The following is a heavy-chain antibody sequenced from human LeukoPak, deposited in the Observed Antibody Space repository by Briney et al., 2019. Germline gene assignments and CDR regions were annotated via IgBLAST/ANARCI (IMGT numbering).Heavy chain of an antibody. J-gene: IGHJ4*02. V-gene: IGHV4-39*01. CDR2: IYYSGRT. D-gene: IGHD6-13*01. CDR3: ARHLGGSSWFDY. CDR1: GGSISSSSYY. Sequence: PSETLSLMCTVSGGSISSSSYYWGWIRQAPGKGLEWIGSIYYSGRTYYNPSLKSRVTISVDTSKNQFSLKLSSVTAADTAVYYCARHLGGSSWFDYWGQGTLVSVSS.